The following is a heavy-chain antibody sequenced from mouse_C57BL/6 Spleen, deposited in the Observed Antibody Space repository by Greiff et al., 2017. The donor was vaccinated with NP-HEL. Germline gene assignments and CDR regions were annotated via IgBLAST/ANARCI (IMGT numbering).Heavy chain of an antibody. J-gene: IGHJ3*01. CDR2: IYPGDGDT. Sequence: QVQLQQSGPELVKPGASVKISCKASGYAFSSSWMNWVKQRPGKGLEWIGRIYPGDGDTNYNGKFKGKATLTADKSSSTAYMQLSSLTSEDSAVYFCARDLYYYGSSSAYWGQGTLVTVSA. CDR3: ARDLYYYGSSSAY. V-gene: IGHV1-82*01. D-gene: IGHD1-1*01. CDR1: GYAFSSSW.